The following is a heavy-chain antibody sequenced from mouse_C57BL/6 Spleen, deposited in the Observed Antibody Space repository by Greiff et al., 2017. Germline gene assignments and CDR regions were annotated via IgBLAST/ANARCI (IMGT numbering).Heavy chain of an antibody. D-gene: IGHD2-3*01. CDR3: ARYHGYYDYFDY. J-gene: IGHJ2*01. Sequence: EVQRVESGGGLVQPGGSLSLSCAASGFTFTDYYMSWVRQPPGKALEWLGFIRNKANGYTTEYSASVKGRFTISRDNSQSILYLQMNALRAEDSATYYCARYHGYYDYFDYWGQGTTLTVSS. CDR1: GFTFTDYY. V-gene: IGHV7-3*01. CDR2: IRNKANGYTT.